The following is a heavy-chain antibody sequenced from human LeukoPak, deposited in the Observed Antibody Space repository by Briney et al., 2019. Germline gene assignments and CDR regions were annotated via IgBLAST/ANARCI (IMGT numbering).Heavy chain of an antibody. V-gene: IGHV3-7*05. J-gene: IGHJ4*02. CDR1: GFTFSSYW. CDR2: IKENGSEK. Sequence: GGALRLSCAASGFTFSSYWMSWVRPAPGEGVGWVAKIKENGSEKYYVDSVKGRFTISRDNAKNSLYLQMNSLRAEDTAVYYCARDQRYCSSSSCPWEPFDYWGQGTLVTVSS. D-gene: IGHD2-2*01. CDR3: ARDQRYCSSSSCPWEPFDY.